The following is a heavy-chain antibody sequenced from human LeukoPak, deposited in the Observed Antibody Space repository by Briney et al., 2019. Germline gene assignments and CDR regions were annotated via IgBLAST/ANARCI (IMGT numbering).Heavy chain of an antibody. D-gene: IGHD6-13*01. Sequence: QPGGSLRLSCAASGFTFSSYWMHWVRQAPGKGLLWVSRINGDGSSTTYADSVKGRFTISRDNAKNTLYLQMNSLRAEDTAVYYCARGSSSSWYAFDYWGQGTLVTVSS. V-gene: IGHV3-74*01. CDR2: INGDGSST. CDR1: GFTFSSYW. CDR3: ARGSSSSWYAFDY. J-gene: IGHJ4*02.